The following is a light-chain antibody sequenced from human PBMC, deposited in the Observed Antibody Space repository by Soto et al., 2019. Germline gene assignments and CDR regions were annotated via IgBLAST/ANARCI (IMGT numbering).Light chain of an antibody. CDR2: KAS. J-gene: IGKJ1*01. CDR3: QHYNSYSEA. CDR1: QTISSW. Sequence: EIQMTQSPSTLSRPVRDILTITCRASQTISSWLAWYQQKPGKAPKLLIYKASTLKSGVPSRFSGSGSGTEFTLTISSLQPDDFATYYCQHYNSYSEACGQGTKVDIK. V-gene: IGKV1-5*03.